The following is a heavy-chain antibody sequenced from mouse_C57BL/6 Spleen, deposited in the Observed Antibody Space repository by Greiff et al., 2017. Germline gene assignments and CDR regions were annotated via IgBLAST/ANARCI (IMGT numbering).Heavy chain of an antibody. CDR3: TRGNYSNWYFDV. J-gene: IGHJ1*03. Sequence: QVQLQQSGAELVRPGASVTLSCKASGYTFTDYEMHWVKQTPVHGLEWIGAIDPETGGTAYNQKFKGKAILTADKSSSTAYMELRSLTSEDSAVYYRTRGNYSNWYFDVWGTGTTVTVSS. V-gene: IGHV1-15*01. CDR2: IDPETGGT. D-gene: IGHD2-5*01. CDR1: GYTFTDYE.